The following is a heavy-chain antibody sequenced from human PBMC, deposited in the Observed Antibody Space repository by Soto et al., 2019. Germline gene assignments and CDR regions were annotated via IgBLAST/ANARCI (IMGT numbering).Heavy chain of an antibody. CDR3: ARDPGIAAADEDY. Sequence: EVQLVESGGGLVQPGGSLRLSCAASGFTFSSYSMNWVRQAPGKGLEWVSYISSSSSTIYYADSVKGRFTISRDNAKNSLYLQMNSLRAEDTAVYYCARDPGIAAADEDYWGQGTLLTVSS. V-gene: IGHV3-48*01. D-gene: IGHD6-13*01. J-gene: IGHJ4*02. CDR1: GFTFSSYS. CDR2: ISSSSSTI.